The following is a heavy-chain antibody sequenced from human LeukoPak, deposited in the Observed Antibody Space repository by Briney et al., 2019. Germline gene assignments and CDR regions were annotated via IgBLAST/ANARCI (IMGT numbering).Heavy chain of an antibody. CDR3: VRYRVTFGGIIPFNYGMDV. V-gene: IGHV1-18*01. D-gene: IGHD3-16*01. Sequence: GASVKVSCRTSGYTFTDNGISGVRQTAAQGFEWMGWINAFSGLTDYAPKFRDRVTLTTDSSTSTAYMELRSLRSDDTAVYYCVRYRVTFGGIIPFNYGMDVWGQGTTVTVSS. CDR1: GYTFTDNG. CDR2: INAFSGLT. J-gene: IGHJ6*02.